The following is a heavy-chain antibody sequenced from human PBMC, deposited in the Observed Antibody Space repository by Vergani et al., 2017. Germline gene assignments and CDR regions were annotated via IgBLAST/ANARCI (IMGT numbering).Heavy chain of an antibody. J-gene: IGHJ4*02. CDR2: ISYDGSNK. V-gene: IGHV3-30*03. CDR3: ARDFGSAAYDY. Sequence: QVQLVESGGGVVQPGRSLRLSCAASGFTFSSYGMHWVRQAPGKGLEWVAVISYDGSNKYYADSVKGRFTISRDNSKNTLYLQMNSLRAEDTAVYYCARDFGSAAYDYWGQGTLVTVSS. D-gene: IGHD2-15*01. CDR1: GFTFSSYG.